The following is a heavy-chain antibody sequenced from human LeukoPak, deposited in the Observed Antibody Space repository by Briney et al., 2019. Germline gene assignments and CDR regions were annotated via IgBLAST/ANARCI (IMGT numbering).Heavy chain of an antibody. V-gene: IGHV4-59*01. CDR3: ARDDGYYGTGRSNWYFDL. CDR1: GGSINSYY. CDR2: IYYTGST. D-gene: IGHD3-10*01. Sequence: SETLSLTCTVSGGSINSYYWSWIRQPPGKGLEWIGCIYYTGSTNYNPSLKSRVTISVDTSKNQFSLKLSSVTAADTAVYYCARDDGYYGTGRSNWYFDLWGRGTLVTVSS. J-gene: IGHJ2*01.